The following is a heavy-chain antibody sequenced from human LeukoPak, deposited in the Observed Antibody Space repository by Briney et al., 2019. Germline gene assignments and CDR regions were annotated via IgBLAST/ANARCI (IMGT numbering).Heavy chain of an antibody. D-gene: IGHD1-26*01. J-gene: IGHJ3*02. Sequence: ASVKVSCKVSGYTLTELSMHWVRQAPGKGLEWMGGFDPEDGETIYAQKFQGRVTMTEDTSTDTAYMELSSLRSEDTAVYYCATVPQYEVGATMILPALAFDIWGQGTMVTVSS. CDR2: FDPEDGET. CDR3: ATVPQYEVGATMILPALAFDI. CDR1: GYTLTELS. V-gene: IGHV1-24*01.